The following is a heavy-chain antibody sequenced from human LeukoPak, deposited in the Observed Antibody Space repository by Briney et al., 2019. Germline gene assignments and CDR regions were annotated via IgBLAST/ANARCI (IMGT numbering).Heavy chain of an antibody. CDR2: MSSNGGST. Sequence: GGSLRLSCSASGFNYSRYTMHWVRQAPGKGLEYVSAMSSNGGSTYYADSVKGRFTISRDNSKNTLYLQMSSLRAEDTAVYYSVKEEYYYYSTGYLYYYYYGMDVWGQGTTVTVSS. CDR1: GFNYSRYT. V-gene: IGHV3-64D*09. J-gene: IGHJ6*02. CDR3: VKEEYYYYSTGYLYYYYYGMDV. D-gene: IGHD3-22*01.